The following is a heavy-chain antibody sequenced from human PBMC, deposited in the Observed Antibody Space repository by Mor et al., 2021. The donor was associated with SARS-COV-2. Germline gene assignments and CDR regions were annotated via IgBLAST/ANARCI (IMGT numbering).Heavy chain of an antibody. CDR2: PNSGGT. V-gene: IGHV1-2*02. J-gene: IGHJ4*02. CDR3: ARYYSSGWYYFDY. D-gene: IGHD6-19*01. Sequence: PNSGGTNYAQKFQGRVTMTRDTSISTAYMELSRLRSDDTAIYYCARYYSSGWYYFDYWGQGTLVTVSS.